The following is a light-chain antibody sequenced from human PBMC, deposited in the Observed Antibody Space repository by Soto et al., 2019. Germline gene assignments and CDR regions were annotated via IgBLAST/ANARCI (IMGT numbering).Light chain of an antibody. CDR2: WAS. V-gene: IGKV4-1*01. CDR1: QSVLFSSNNKNY. Sequence: DIVLTQSPDSLAVSLGERATINCKSSQSVLFSSNNKNYLAWYQQKPGQPPKLLIYWASTRKSGVPDRFSGSGSGTEFTLTISGLRAEDGAGYYCQQYYNSPRTFGQGTEVEVK. CDR3: QQYYNSPRT. J-gene: IGKJ1*01.